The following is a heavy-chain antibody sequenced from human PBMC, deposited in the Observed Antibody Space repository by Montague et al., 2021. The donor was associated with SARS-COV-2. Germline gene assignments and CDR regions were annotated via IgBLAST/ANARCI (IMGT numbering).Heavy chain of an antibody. CDR3: ARGRYSSSWYGWKGMDV. J-gene: IGHJ6*02. CDR1: GGSFSGYY. D-gene: IGHD6-13*01. V-gene: IGHV4-34*01. CDR2: INHSGST. Sequence: SETLSLTCAASGGSFSGYYWSWIRQPPGKGLEWIGEINHSGSTXXXPSXXXRVTISVDTSKNQFSLKLSSVTAADTAVYYCARGRYSSSWYGWKGMDVWGQGTTVTVSS.